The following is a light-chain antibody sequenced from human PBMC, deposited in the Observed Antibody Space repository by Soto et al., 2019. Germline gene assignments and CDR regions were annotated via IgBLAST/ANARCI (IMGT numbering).Light chain of an antibody. CDR3: QQYNNWPLT. CDR1: HRVSSY. J-gene: IGKJ4*01. Sequence: EIVLTQSPATLSLSPGERATLSCRASHRVSSYLAWYQQKPGQAPRLLIYGVSTRANGVPARFSGSGSGTVFTLTISSLQSEDFAVYYCQQYNNWPLTFGGGTKVEIK. CDR2: GVS. V-gene: IGKV3-15*01.